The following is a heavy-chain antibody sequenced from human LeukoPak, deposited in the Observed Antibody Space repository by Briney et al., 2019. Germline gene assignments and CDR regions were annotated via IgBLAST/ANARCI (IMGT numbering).Heavy chain of an antibody. CDR3: ARDGQAMVDY. Sequence: PGGSLRLSCAASGFTFSTYWMHCVRQAPGEGLVWVSRINTDGRNTIYADSVKGRFTISRDNAKNTLYLQMNSLRAEDTAVYYCARDGQAMVDYWGQGTLVTVSS. CDR1: GFTFSTYW. V-gene: IGHV3-74*01. D-gene: IGHD5-18*01. CDR2: INTDGRNT. J-gene: IGHJ4*02.